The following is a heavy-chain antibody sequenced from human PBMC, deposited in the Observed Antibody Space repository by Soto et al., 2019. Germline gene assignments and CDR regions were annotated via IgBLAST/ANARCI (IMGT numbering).Heavy chain of an antibody. CDR3: ATGDAGTPFDAFDI. V-gene: IGHV1-24*01. D-gene: IGHD3-10*01. CDR1: GYTLTELS. J-gene: IGHJ3*02. Sequence: GASVKVSCKVSGYTLTELSMHWVRQAPGKGLEWMGGFDPEDGETIYAQKFQGRVTMTEDTSTDTAYMELSSLRSEDTAVYYCATGDAGTPFDAFDIWGQGTMVTVS. CDR2: FDPEDGET.